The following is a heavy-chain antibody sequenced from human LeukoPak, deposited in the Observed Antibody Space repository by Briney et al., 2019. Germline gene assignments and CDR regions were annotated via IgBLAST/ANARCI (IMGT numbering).Heavy chain of an antibody. CDR3: AIGYSYGFDY. CDR1: GGSISNYY. J-gene: IGHJ4*02. D-gene: IGHD5-18*01. Sequence: SETLSLTCTVSGGSISNYYWSWIRQPPGKGLEWLGYISYSANSNYNPSLKSRVTISVDTSKNQFSLKLSSVTAADTAVYYCAIGYSYGFDYWGQGTLVTVSS. CDR2: ISYSANS. V-gene: IGHV4-59*01.